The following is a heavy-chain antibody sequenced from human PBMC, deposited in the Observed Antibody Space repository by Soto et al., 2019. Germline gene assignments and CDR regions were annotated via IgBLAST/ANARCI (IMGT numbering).Heavy chain of an antibody. CDR3: AGAGDWHGMDV. D-gene: IGHD2-21*01. Sequence: GGSLRLSCAASGFTFSHYNMNWVRQAPGKGLGGVSSISGGGNTIYNAYPVKGRFTISRDNAKDSLYLQMNSLRDDDTAVYYGAGAGDWHGMDVWGQGTTVTVSS. V-gene: IGHV3-48*02. CDR1: GFTFSHYN. J-gene: IGHJ6*02. CDR2: ISGGGNTI.